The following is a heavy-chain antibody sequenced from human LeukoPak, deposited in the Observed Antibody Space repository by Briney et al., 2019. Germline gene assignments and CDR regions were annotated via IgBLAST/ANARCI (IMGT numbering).Heavy chain of an antibody. CDR1: GFTFSSYW. CDR3: ARDILTGYSLYYFDY. J-gene: IGHJ4*02. D-gene: IGHD3-9*01. V-gene: IGHV3-7*01. CDR2: IKQDGSEK. Sequence: GGSLRLSCAASGFTFSSYWMSWVRQAPGKGLEWVANIKQDGSEKYYVDSVKGRFTISRDNAKNSLYLQMNSLRAEDTAAYYCARDILTGYSLYYFDYWGQGTLVTVSS.